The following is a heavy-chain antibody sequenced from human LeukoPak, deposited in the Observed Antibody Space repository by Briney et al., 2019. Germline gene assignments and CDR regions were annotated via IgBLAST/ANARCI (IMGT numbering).Heavy chain of an antibody. D-gene: IGHD3-22*01. CDR2: IIPIFGTA. CDR1: GGTFSSYA. CDR3: ARSQYYDSSGYYDY. Sequence: SVKVSCKASGGTFSSYAISWVRQAPEQGLEWMGRIIPIFGTANYAQKFQGRVTITTDESTSTAYMELSSLRSEDTAVYYCARSQYYDSSGYYDYWGQGTLVTVSS. V-gene: IGHV1-69*05. J-gene: IGHJ4*02.